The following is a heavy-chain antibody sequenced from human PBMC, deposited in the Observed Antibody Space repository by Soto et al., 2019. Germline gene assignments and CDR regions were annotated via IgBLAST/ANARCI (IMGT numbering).Heavy chain of an antibody. CDR1: GDSVSSNSAA. CDR2: TYYRSKWYN. Sequence: SQTLSLTGAISGDSVSSNSAAWNWIRQSPSRGLEWLGRTYYRSKWYNDYAVSVKSRITINPDTSKNQFSLQLNSVTPEDTAVYYCARDSLRYFDWPPHGMAVWGQGTTVTVSS. CDR3: ARDSLRYFDWPPHGMAV. J-gene: IGHJ6*02. D-gene: IGHD3-9*01. V-gene: IGHV6-1*01.